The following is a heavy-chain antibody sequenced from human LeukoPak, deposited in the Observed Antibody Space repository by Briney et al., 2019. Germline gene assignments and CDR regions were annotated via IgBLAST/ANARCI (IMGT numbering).Heavy chain of an antibody. CDR1: GFTFSSYG. CDR3: AKCGYCSSTSCYPAEYFQH. J-gene: IGHJ1*01. CDR2: ISGSGGST. V-gene: IGHV3-23*01. D-gene: IGHD2-2*01. Sequence: PGGSLRLPCAASGFTFSSYGMSWVRQAPGKGLEWVSAISGSGGSTYYADSVKGRFTISRDNSKNTLYLQMNSLRAEDTAVYYCAKCGYCSSTSCYPAEYFQHWGQGTLVTVSS.